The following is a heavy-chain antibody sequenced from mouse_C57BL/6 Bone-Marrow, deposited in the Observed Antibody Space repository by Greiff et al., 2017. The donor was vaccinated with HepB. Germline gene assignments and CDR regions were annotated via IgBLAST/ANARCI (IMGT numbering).Heavy chain of an antibody. CDR3: ARQAPFAY. CDR2: ISNGGGST. CDR1: GFTFSDYY. V-gene: IGHV5-12*01. J-gene: IGHJ3*01. Sequence: DVMLVESGGGLVQPGGSLKLSCAASGFTFSDYYMYWVRQTPEKRLGWVAYISNGGGSTYYPDTVKGRFTISRDNAKNTLYLQMSRLKSEDTAMYYCARQAPFAYWGQGTLVTVSA.